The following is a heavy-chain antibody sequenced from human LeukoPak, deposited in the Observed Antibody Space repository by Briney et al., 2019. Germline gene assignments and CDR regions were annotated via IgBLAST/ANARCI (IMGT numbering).Heavy chain of an antibody. CDR1: GFTFCSYW. D-gene: IGHD5-18*01. CDR3: AKEGTAMASSYFDY. J-gene: IGHJ4*02. V-gene: IGHV3-30*18. CDR2: ISHDGTVQ. Sequence: GGSLRLSSAASGFTFCSYWMTWVRHAPGKGLEWVAVISHDGTVQHYADSVRGRFTISRDNSDNTLYLQMNSLRDEDTAMYYCAKEGTAMASSYFDYWGQGTLITVSS.